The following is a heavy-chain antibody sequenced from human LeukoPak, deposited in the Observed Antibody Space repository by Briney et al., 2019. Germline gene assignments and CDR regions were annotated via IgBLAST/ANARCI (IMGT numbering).Heavy chain of an antibody. CDR3: TRDPDGDYDFDY. Sequence: ASVKVSCKAAGFTFTSYGISWVRQAPGQGLEWMGWIDAYNGKTNYAKNFQGRITVTRDTSTKMAYMELRSLRSDDTAAYYCTRDPDGDYDFDYWGQGTLVTVSS. CDR1: GFTFTSYG. J-gene: IGHJ4*02. D-gene: IGHD4-17*01. V-gene: IGHV1-18*01. CDR2: IDAYNGKT.